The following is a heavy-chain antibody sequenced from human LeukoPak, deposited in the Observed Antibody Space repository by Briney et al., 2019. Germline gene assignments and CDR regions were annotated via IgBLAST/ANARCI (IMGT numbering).Heavy chain of an antibody. V-gene: IGHV1-8*03. CDR2: MNPNSGNT. Sequence: GASVKVSCKASGYTFTSYDINWVRQATGQGLEWMGWMNPNSGNTGYAQKFQGRVTITRNTSISTAYMELSSLRSEDTAVYYCARGLYLDCSSTSCHLDYWGQGTLVTVSS. CDR1: GYTFTSYD. J-gene: IGHJ4*02. CDR3: ARGLYLDCSSTSCHLDY. D-gene: IGHD2-2*01.